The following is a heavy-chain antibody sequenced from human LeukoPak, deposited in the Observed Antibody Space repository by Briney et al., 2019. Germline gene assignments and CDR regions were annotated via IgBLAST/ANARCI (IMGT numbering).Heavy chain of an antibody. J-gene: IGHJ6*02. CDR3: AKEYYYDSSGRGDYYYGMDV. V-gene: IGHV3-30*18. CDR1: GFTFSSYG. CDR2: ISYDGSNK. Sequence: GGSLRLSCAASGFTFSSYGMHWVRQAPGKGLEWVAVISYDGSNKYYADSVKGRFTTSRDNSKNTLYLQMNSLRAEDTAVYYCAKEYYYDSSGRGDYYYGMDVWGQGTTVTVSS. D-gene: IGHD3-22*01.